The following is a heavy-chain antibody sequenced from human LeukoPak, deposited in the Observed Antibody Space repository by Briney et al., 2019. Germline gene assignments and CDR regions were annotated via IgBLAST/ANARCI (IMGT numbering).Heavy chain of an antibody. D-gene: IGHD4-17*01. CDR1: GFTFSSYA. Sequence: GRSLRLSCAASGFTFSSYAMHWVRQAPGKGVEWVAVISYDGSNKYYADSVKARFTISRDNSKNTLYLQMNSLRAEDTAVYYCARAPGAVTPPSSSYYYYYMDVWGKRTTVTVSS. CDR3: ARAPGAVTPPSSSYYYYYMDV. J-gene: IGHJ6*03. V-gene: IGHV3-30-3*01. CDR2: ISYDGSNK.